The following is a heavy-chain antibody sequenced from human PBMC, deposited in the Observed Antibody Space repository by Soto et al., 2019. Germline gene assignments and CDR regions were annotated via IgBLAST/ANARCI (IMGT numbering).Heavy chain of an antibody. D-gene: IGHD6-13*01. CDR2: INAGNGNT. CDR1: GYTFTSYA. CDR3: ARDRLAAADSYGMDV. Sequence: QVQLVQSGAEVKKPGASVKVSCKASGYTFTSYAMHWVRQAPGQRLEWMGWINAGNGNTKYSQKFQGRVTITRDTSASTAYMELSSLRSEDTAVYYCARDRLAAADSYGMDVWGQGTTVTVSS. J-gene: IGHJ6*02. V-gene: IGHV1-3*01.